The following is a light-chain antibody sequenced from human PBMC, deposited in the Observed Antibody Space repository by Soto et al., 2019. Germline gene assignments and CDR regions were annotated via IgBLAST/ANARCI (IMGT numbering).Light chain of an antibody. CDR1: QSISSW. Sequence: DIQMTQSPANLSASVGDRVTITCRASQSISSWLAWYQQKPGKVPKLLIDDASSLESGVPSRFSGSGSGTEFTLTISSLQPDDFATYYCQQYNTYPWTFGQGTKV. V-gene: IGKV1-5*01. CDR2: DAS. CDR3: QQYNTYPWT. J-gene: IGKJ1*01.